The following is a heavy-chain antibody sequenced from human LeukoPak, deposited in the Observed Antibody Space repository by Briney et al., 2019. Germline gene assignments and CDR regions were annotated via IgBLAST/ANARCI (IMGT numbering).Heavy chain of an antibody. CDR1: GFTFSGFW. J-gene: IGHJ3*01. V-gene: IGHV3-7*03. D-gene: IGHD6-6*01. CDR2: INSDGSEG. CDR3: ARSSYSSSSSV. Sequence: PGGSLRLSCAVSGFTFSGFWMSWSRQAPGKGLEWVASINSDGSEGYYADVVKGRLTISRDNAKNSLYLQINSLRAEDTAVYYCARSSYSSSSSVWGQGTMVTVSS.